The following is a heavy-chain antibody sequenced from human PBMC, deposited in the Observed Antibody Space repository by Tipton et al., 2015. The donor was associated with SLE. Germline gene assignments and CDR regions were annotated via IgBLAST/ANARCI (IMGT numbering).Heavy chain of an antibody. Sequence: QSGAEVKKPGASVKVSCKASGYTFTGYYMHWVRQASGQGLERMGWINPNSGGTNYAQKFQGRVTMTRDTSISTAYMELSRLRSDDTAVYYCARVRGLVTQSLAEYFQHWGQGTLVTVSS. J-gene: IGHJ1*01. CDR3: ARVRGLVTQSLAEYFQH. D-gene: IGHD3/OR15-3a*01. CDR2: INPNSGGT. V-gene: IGHV1-2*02. CDR1: GYTFTGYY.